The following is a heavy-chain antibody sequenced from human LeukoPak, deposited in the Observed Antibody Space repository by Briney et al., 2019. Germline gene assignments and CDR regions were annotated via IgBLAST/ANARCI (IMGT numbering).Heavy chain of an antibody. CDR3: ARDLSWYDFWSGYSFDY. V-gene: IGHV3-53*01. Sequence: GGSLRLSCAASGFTVSSNYMSWVRQAPEKGLEWVSLIYSGGSTYYADSVKGRFTTSRDNSKNTLYLQMNSLRAEDTAVYYCARDLSWYDFWSGYSFDYWAREPWSPSPQ. CDR1: GFTVSSNY. CDR2: IYSGGST. D-gene: IGHD3-3*01. J-gene: IGHJ4*02.